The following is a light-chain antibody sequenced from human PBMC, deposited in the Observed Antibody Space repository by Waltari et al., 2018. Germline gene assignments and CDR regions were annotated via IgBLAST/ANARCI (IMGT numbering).Light chain of an antibody. J-gene: IGKJ2*01. CDR1: QSISSW. Sequence: DIQMTQSPSTLSASVGDRVTITCRASQSISSWLAWYQQKPGKAPKLLIYKASSLESEVPSRFSGSGSGTEFTLTISSLQPDDFATYYCQQYNSYSFGQGTKLEIK. V-gene: IGKV1-5*03. CDR3: QQYNSYS. CDR2: KAS.